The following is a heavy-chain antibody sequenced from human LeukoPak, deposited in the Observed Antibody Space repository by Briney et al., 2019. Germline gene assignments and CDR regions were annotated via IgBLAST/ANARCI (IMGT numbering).Heavy chain of an antibody. J-gene: IGHJ4*02. CDR1: GYTFTSYD. CDR3: ASSVAGTLGHPQDY. CDR2: INPNSGGT. D-gene: IGHD6-19*01. Sequence: ASVKVSCKASGYTFTSYDINWVRQATGQGLEWMGWINPNSGGTNYAQKFQGRVTMTRDTSISTAYMELSRLRSDDTAVYYCASSVAGTLGHPQDYWGQGTLVTVSS. V-gene: IGHV1-2*02.